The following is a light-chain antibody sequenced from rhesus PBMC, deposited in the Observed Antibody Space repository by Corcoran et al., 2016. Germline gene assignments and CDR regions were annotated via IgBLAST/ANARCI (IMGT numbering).Light chain of an antibody. CDR3: LQYNSDPYS. Sequence: DIQMTQSPSSLSASVGDRVTITCRASQGIHTFLNWYQQKPGKTPKRLIYDASSLDSGVPSRFSGSGSGTDFTITISILQPEDFATYYCLQYNSDPYSFGQGTKIEIK. V-gene: IGKV1-43*02. CDR2: DAS. J-gene: IGKJ2*01. CDR1: QGIHTF.